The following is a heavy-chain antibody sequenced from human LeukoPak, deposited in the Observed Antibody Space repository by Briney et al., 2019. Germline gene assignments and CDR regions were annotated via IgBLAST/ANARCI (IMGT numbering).Heavy chain of an antibody. CDR1: GFTFDDYA. J-gene: IGHJ3*02. CDR3: AKVRERWLQRYAFDI. D-gene: IGHD5-24*01. V-gene: IGHV3-9*01. Sequence: GGSLSLSCAASGFTFDDYAMHWVRQAPGKGLGWVSGISWNSGSIGYADSVKGRFTISRDNAKNSLYLQMNSLRAEDTALYYCAKVRERWLQRYAFDIWGQGTMVTVSS. CDR2: ISWNSGSI.